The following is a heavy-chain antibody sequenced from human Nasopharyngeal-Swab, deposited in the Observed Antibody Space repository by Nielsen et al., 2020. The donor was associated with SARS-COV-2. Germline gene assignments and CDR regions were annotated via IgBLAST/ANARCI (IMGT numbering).Heavy chain of an antibody. V-gene: IGHV1-69*06. J-gene: IGHJ6*02. CDR1: GGTFSSYA. CDR3: ARDSSDSYYGMDV. Sequence: SVKVSCKASGGTFSSYAISWVRQAPGQGLEWMGGIIPIFGTANYAQKFQGRVTITADKSTSTAYMELSSLRSEDTAVYYCARDSSDSYYGMDVWAKGPRSPSP. CDR2: IIPIFGTA.